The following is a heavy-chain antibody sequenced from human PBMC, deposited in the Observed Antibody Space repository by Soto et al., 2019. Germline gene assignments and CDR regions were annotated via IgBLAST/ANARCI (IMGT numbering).Heavy chain of an antibody. CDR1: GGSISSSSYY. V-gene: IGHV4-39*01. CDR2: IYYSGST. D-gene: IGHD3-3*01. J-gene: IGHJ5*02. Sequence: TLSLTCTVSGGSISSSSYYWGWIRQPPGKGLEWIGSIYYSGSTYYNPSPKSRVTISVDTSKNQFSLKLSSVTAADTAVYYCARTYYDFWSGSGYWFDPWGQGTLVTVSS. CDR3: ARTYYDFWSGSGYWFDP.